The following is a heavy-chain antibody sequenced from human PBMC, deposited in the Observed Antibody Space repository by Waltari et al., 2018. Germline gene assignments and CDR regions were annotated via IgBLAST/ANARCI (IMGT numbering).Heavy chain of an antibody. Sequence: EVQLVESGGGLVKPGGSLRLSCAASGFTFSSYSMNWVRQAPGRGLEGVSSISSSSSYIYYADSVKGRFTISRDNAKNSLYLQMNSLRAEDTAVYYCARALAVAGTIDYWGQGTLVTVSS. D-gene: IGHD6-19*01. CDR3: ARALAVAGTIDY. J-gene: IGHJ4*02. V-gene: IGHV3-21*01. CDR1: GFTFSSYS. CDR2: ISSSSSYI.